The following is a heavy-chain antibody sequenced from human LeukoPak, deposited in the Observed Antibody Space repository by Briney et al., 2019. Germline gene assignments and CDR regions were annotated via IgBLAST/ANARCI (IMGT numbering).Heavy chain of an antibody. D-gene: IGHD1-26*01. CDR3: AKGGSGSYYGVTQQVFNYYFDY. J-gene: IGHJ4*02. CDR1: GFTFSIYG. CDR2: IRYDGSNK. Sequence: PGGSLRLSCAASGFTFSIYGMHWVRQAPGKGLEWVAFIRYDGSNKYYADSVKGRFTISRDNSKNTLYLQMNSLRAEDTAVYYCAKGGSGSYYGVTQQVFNYYFDYWGQGTLVTVSS. V-gene: IGHV3-30*02.